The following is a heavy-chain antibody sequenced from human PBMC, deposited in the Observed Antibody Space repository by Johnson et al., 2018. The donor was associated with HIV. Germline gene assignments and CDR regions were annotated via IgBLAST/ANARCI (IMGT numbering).Heavy chain of an antibody. D-gene: IGHD2-21*01. J-gene: IGHJ3*02. CDR1: GFTFDDYA. CDR3: AKDIWAYCGGDCSPGSAFDI. Sequence: VQLVESGGVVVQPGGSLRLSCAASGFTFDDYAMHWVRQAPGKGLEWVSLITWDGGSTFSADSVKGRFTIPRAKSKDSLYLQMNSLRAEDTALYFCAKDIWAYCGGDCSPGSAFDIWGQGTMVTVSS. CDR2: ITWDGGST. V-gene: IGHV3-43D*03.